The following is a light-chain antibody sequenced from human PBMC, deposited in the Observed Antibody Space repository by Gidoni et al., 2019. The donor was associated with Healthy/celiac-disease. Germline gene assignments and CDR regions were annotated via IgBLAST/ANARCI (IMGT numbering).Light chain of an antibody. V-gene: IGLV3-21*04. J-gene: IGLJ3*02. CDR1: NIGSKS. Sequence: SYVLTQPPSLSVAPGKTARITCGGNNIGSKSVHWYQQKPGQAPVLVIYYDSDRPSGIPERFSGSNSGNTATLTISRVEAGDEADYYCQVWDSSSDHGVFGGGTKLTVL. CDR3: QVWDSSSDHGV. CDR2: YDS.